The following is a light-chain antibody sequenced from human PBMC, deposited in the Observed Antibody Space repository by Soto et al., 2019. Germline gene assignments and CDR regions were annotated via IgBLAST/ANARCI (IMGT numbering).Light chain of an antibody. V-gene: IGKV3-20*01. CDR1: QRVSRSY. CDR3: HQHGDSPQT. J-gene: IGKJ1*01. CDR2: AAS. Sequence: EIVLTQSPGTLSVSPGETVTLSCRASQRVSRSYFAWYQQKPGQAPRLLIYAASSRATGIPDRFSGSGSGTDFTLNINRLESEDFAVYFCHQHGDSPQTFGRGTKVEIK.